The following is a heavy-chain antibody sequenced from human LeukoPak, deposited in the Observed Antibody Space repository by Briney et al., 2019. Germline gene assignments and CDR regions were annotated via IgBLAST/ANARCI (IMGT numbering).Heavy chain of an antibody. D-gene: IGHD3-10*01. CDR3: ARTLNSGTKDH. V-gene: IGHV3-48*03. Sequence: GGSLRLSCAASGFTFSSYEMIWVRQAPGKGLEWLSYISPSDNTIYYADSVKGRFTISRDNAKNSLFLQMNSLTAEDTAVYYCARTLNSGTKDHWGQGTLVTVSS. CDR1: GFTFSSYE. J-gene: IGHJ4*02. CDR2: ISPSDNTI.